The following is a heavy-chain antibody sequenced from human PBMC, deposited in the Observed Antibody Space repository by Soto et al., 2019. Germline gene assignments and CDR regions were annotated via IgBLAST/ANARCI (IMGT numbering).Heavy chain of an antibody. CDR1: GGSISSGDYY. J-gene: IGHJ4*02. CDR3: ARVPNYYDSRPGDY. V-gene: IGHV4-30-4*01. CDR2: IYYSGST. Sequence: SETLSLTCTVSGGSISSGDYYWSWIRQPPGKGMEWIGYIYYSGSTYYNPSLKSRVTISVDTSKNQFSLKLSSVTAADTAVYYCARVPNYYDSRPGDYWGQGTLVTVSS. D-gene: IGHD3-22*01.